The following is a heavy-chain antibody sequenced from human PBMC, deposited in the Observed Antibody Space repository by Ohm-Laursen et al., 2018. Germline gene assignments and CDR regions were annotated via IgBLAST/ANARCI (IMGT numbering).Heavy chain of an antibody. CDR3: ARGFSGWWGRIDY. J-gene: IGHJ4*02. Sequence: SLRLSCAASGFTVSNNYMTWVRQAPGKGLEWVSVIYIGGSTYYADSVKGRFTVSRDNSKNTLYLQMNSLRPEDTAVYYCARGFSGWWGRIDYWGQGILVTVSS. CDR1: GFTVSNNY. V-gene: IGHV3-66*01. D-gene: IGHD6-19*01. CDR2: IYIGGST.